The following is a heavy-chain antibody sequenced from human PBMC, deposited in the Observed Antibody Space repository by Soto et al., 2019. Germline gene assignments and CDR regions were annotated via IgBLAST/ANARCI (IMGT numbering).Heavy chain of an antibody. V-gene: IGHV4-31*03. CDR3: ARLTRAADYGDYGIIDY. D-gene: IGHD4-17*01. CDR2: IYYSGST. CDR1: GGSISSGGYY. J-gene: IGHJ4*02. Sequence: PSETLSLTCTVSGGSISSGGYYWSWIRQHPGKGLEWIGYIYYSGSTYYNPSLKSRVTISVDTSKNQFSLKLSSVTAADTAVYYCARLTRAADYGDYGIIDYWGQGTLVTVSS.